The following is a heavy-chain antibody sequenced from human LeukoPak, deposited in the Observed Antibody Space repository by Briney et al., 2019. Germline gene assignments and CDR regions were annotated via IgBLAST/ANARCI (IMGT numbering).Heavy chain of an antibody. CDR1: GYTFSSYA. CDR2: INTNTGNP. CDR3: ARGYCSSTSCFDY. D-gene: IGHD2-2*01. Sequence: ASVKVSCKASGYTFSSYAMNWVRQAPGQGLEWMGWINTNTGNPTYARGFTGRFVFSLDTSVSTAYLQISSLKAEDTAVYYCARGYCSSTSCFDYWGQGTLVTVSS. V-gene: IGHV7-4-1*02. J-gene: IGHJ4*02.